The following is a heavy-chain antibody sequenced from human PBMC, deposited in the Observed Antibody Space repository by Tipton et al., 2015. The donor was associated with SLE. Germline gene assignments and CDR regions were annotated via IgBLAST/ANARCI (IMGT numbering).Heavy chain of an antibody. J-gene: IGHJ2*01. V-gene: IGHV3-48*01. CDR3: ARSVRYYFDL. Sequence: GSLRLSCAASGFTFSIYSMNWVGQAPGRGLEWVSDITSDTRTIHYSDSVKGRFSISRDDAKNLVYLQMNSLRPEDTAMYYCARSVRYYFDLWGRGTLVTVSS. CDR2: ITSDTRTI. D-gene: IGHD3-9*01. CDR1: GFTFSIYS.